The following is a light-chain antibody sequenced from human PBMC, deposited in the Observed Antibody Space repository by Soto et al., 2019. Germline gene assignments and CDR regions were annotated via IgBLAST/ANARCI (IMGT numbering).Light chain of an antibody. CDR1: QSVSSY. J-gene: IGKJ1*01. Sequence: EIVVRQSPATLSLSPGERATLSCRASQSVSSYLAWYQQKPGQAPRLLIYDASNRATGIPARFSGSGSGTDFTLTISSLEPEDFAVYYCQQYGSSPRTFGQGTNVDIK. V-gene: IGKV3-11*01. CDR3: QQYGSSPRT. CDR2: DAS.